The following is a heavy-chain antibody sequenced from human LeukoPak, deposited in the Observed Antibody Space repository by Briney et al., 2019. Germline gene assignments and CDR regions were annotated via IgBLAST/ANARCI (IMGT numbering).Heavy chain of an antibody. D-gene: IGHD3-16*01. CDR3: ASSSLRGSDAFDI. CDR2: TYYRSKWYT. J-gene: IGHJ3*02. Sequence: SQTLSLTCAISGDSVSNNNAAWNWIRQSPSRGLEWLGRTYYRSKWYTDCAVSVSSRITINPATSKNQFSLQLNSVTPEDTAVYYCASSSLRGSDAFDIWGQGTMVTVSS. V-gene: IGHV6-1*01. CDR1: GDSVSNNNAA.